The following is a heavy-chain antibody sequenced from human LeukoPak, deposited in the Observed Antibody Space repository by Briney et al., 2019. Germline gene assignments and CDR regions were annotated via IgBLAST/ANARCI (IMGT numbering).Heavy chain of an antibody. D-gene: IGHD6-13*01. V-gene: IGHV3-53*01. Sequence: GGSLRLSCAASGFTVRSNYMSWVREAPGKGLEWVSVIYSGGNTYYADSVKGRFAISRDNSKNTLFLQMNSLRAEDTAVYYCARDREGSSSWDYWGQGTLVTVSS. J-gene: IGHJ4*02. CDR1: GFTVRSNY. CDR3: ARDREGSSSWDY. CDR2: IYSGGNT.